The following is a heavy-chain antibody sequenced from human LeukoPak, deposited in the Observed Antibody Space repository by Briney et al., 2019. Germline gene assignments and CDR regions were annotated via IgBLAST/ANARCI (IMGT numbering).Heavy chain of an antibody. D-gene: IGHD4-23*01. CDR1: GYTFTSYY. V-gene: IGHV1-46*01. CDR3: ARVNYGGTTFDY. Sequence: ASVKASCKASGYTFTSYYMHWVRQAPGQGLEWMGIINPSGGSTSYAQKFQGRVTMTRDTSTSTVYMELSSLRSEDTAVYYCARVNYGGTTFDYWGQGTLVTVSS. CDR2: INPSGGST. J-gene: IGHJ4*02.